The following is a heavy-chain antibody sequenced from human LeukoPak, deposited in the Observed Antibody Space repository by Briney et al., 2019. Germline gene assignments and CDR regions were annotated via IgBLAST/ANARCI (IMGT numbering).Heavy chain of an antibody. CDR2: INHSGST. J-gene: IGHJ4*02. Sequence: SETLSLTCAVYGGSFSGYYWSWICQPPGKGLEWIGEINHSGSTNYNPSLKSRVTISVDTSKNQFSLKLSSVTAADTAVYYCARIRSLGTYYYGSGAADYWGQGTLVTVSS. V-gene: IGHV4-34*01. CDR1: GGSFSGYY. CDR3: ARIRSLGTYYYGSGAADY. D-gene: IGHD3-10*01.